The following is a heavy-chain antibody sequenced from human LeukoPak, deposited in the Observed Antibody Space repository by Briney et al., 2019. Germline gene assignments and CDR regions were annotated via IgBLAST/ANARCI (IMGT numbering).Heavy chain of an antibody. CDR2: IYPGDSDT. D-gene: IGHD4-17*01. Sequence: GESLKISCKGSGFSFTSYWIGWVHQMPGKGLEWMGIIYPGDSDTRYSPSFQGQVTISADKSISTAYLQWSSLKASDTAMYYCARQPPGDYGDYPYYFDYWGQGTLVTVSS. CDR3: ARQPPGDYGDYPYYFDY. J-gene: IGHJ4*02. CDR1: GFSFTSYW. V-gene: IGHV5-51*07.